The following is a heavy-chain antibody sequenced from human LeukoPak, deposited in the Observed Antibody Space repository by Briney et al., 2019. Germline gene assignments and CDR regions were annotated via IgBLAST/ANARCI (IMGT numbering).Heavy chain of an antibody. Sequence: SETLSLTCTVSGYSISSGYYWGWIRQPPGKGLEWIGSIYHSGSTYYNPSLKSRVTISVDTSNNQFSLKLSSATAEDTAVYYCAINPPSSIQLSDPWGQETLVTVSS. V-gene: IGHV4-38-2*02. D-gene: IGHD2/OR15-2a*01. CDR3: AINPPSSIQLSDP. CDR1: GYSISSGYY. J-gene: IGHJ5*02. CDR2: IYHSGST.